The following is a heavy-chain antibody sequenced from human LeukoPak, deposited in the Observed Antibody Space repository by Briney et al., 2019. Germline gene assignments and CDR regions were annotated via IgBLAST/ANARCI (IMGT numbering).Heavy chain of an antibody. CDR1: GFIFNDYA. V-gene: IGHV3-9*01. D-gene: IGHD6-19*01. CDR3: ARDSSGWYVDWFDP. Sequence: PGGSLRLSCAASGFIFNDYAMHWVRQAPGKGLEWVSGISWNSGSIGYADSVKGRFTISRDNAKNSLYLQMNSLRAEDTAVYYCARDSSGWYVDWFDPWGQGTLVTVSS. CDR2: ISWNSGSI. J-gene: IGHJ5*02.